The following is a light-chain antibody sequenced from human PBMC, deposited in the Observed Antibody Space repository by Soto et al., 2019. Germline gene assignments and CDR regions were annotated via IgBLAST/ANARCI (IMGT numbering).Light chain of an antibody. CDR1: QSLLYSDEDNY. J-gene: IGKJ5*01. CDR2: LAS. V-gene: IGKV2-28*01. CDR3: MQALQTPNT. Sequence: ASNTCRPSQSLLYSDEDNYLDWYLQTPGQSPQLLIYLASNRASGVPARFSCSGSGTYFTLKISRVEAEDVGLYYWMQALQTPNTFGQGTRLEIK.